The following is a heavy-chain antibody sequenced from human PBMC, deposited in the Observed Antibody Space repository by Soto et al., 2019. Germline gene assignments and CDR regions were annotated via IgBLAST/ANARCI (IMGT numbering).Heavy chain of an antibody. V-gene: IGHV4-39*01. CDR1: GGSITNTTYY. CDR3: ARDVSITIVRPAAYPGVNV. Sequence: QLQLQESGPGLVKPSETLSLTCTVSGGSITNTTYYWGWVRQPPGKGLEWIGNIFYSGRTYYNPSLKCRVTISLDASKTQFSLRLSSVADADTAVYYCARDVSITIVRPAAYPGVNVWGKGTTVTVSP. CDR2: IFYSGRT. D-gene: IGHD2-2*01. J-gene: IGHJ6*04.